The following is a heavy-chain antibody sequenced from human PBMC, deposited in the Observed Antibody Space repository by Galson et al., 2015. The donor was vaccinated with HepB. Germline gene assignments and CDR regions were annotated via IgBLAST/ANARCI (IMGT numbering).Heavy chain of an antibody. J-gene: IGHJ6*02. CDR2: IIPILGIA. Sequence: VKVSCKASGGTFSSYTISWVRQAPGQGLEWMGRIIPILGIANYAQKFQGRVTITADKSTSTAYMELSSLRSEDTAVYYCASQGPRSGYFHGMDVWGQGTTVTVSS. CDR3: ASQGPRSGYFHGMDV. CDR1: GGTFSSYT. D-gene: IGHD3-22*01. V-gene: IGHV1-69*02.